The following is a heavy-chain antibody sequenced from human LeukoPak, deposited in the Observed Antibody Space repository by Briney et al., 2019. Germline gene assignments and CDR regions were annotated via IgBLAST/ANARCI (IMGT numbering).Heavy chain of an antibody. CDR1: GGTFSSYA. CDR3: ARDWTDCYGSGSYYNVAY. Sequence: GASVKVSCKASGGTFSSYAISWVRQAPGQGLEWMGGIIPIFGTANYAQKFQGRVTITADKSTSTAYMELSSLRSEDTAVYYCARDWTDCYGSGSYYNVAYWGQGTLVTVSS. V-gene: IGHV1-69*06. D-gene: IGHD3-10*01. CDR2: IIPIFGTA. J-gene: IGHJ4*02.